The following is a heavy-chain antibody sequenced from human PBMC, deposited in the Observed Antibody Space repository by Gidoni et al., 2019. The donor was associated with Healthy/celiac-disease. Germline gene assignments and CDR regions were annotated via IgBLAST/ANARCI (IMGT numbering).Heavy chain of an antibody. Sequence: QVQLVESGGGVVQPGRSLRLSGADSGFTSSSDRVHWVRQAPGKGLEWVAVISYDGSNKYYADSVKGRFTISRDNSKNTLYLQMNSLRAEDTAVYYCASEWQWLGTYDRYYFDYWGQGTLVTVSS. CDR2: ISYDGSNK. CDR3: ASEWQWLGTYDRYYFDY. V-gene: IGHV3-30*04. CDR1: GFTSSSDR. D-gene: IGHD6-19*01. J-gene: IGHJ4*02.